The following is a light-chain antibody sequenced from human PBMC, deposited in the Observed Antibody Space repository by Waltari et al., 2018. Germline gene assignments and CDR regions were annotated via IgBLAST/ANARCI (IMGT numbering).Light chain of an antibody. V-gene: IGLV1-36*01. Sequence: QSVLAHPPSVSEAPGQRVSIPCSASSSNIGNNALSWYRQVPGQAPNLLIFYDNLVPSGISDHFRGSKSGTLASLVISGLQSGDEAHYYCASWDDSLNGWVFGGGTKVTVL. CDR1: SSNIGNNA. CDR3: ASWDDSLNGWV. CDR2: YDN. J-gene: IGLJ3*02.